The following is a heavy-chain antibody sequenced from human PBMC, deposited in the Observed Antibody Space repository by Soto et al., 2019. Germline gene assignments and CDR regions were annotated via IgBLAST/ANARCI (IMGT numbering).Heavy chain of an antibody. CDR1: GGSISSYY. D-gene: IGHD6-13*01. V-gene: IGHV4-59*01. Sequence: SETLSLTCTVSGGSISSYYWSWIRQPPGKGLEWIGYIYYSGSTNYNPSLKSRVTISVDTSKNQFSLKLSSVTAADTAVYYCARSPDFDSSPGMDVWGQGTTVTVSS. J-gene: IGHJ6*02. CDR2: IYYSGST. CDR3: ARSPDFDSSPGMDV.